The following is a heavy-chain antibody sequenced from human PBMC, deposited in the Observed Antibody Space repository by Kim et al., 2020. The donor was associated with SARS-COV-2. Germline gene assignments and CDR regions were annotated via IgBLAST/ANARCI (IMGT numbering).Heavy chain of an antibody. CDR2: ISYDGSNK. CDR3: AREPGYSSDLFQH. CDR1: GFTFSSYA. D-gene: IGHD6-19*01. J-gene: IGHJ1*01. V-gene: IGHV3-30-3*01. Sequence: GGSLRLSCAASGFTFSSYAMHWVRQAPGKGLEWVAVISYDGSNKYYADSVKGRFTISRDNSKNTLYLQMNSLRAEDTAVYYCAREPGYSSDLFQHWGQGTLVTVSS.